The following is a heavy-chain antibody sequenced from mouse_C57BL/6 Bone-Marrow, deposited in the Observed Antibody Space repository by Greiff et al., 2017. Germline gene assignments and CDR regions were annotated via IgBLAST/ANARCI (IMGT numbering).Heavy chain of an antibody. Sequence: VQLQQSGAELVRPGTSVKVSCKASGYAFTNYLIEWVKQRPGQGLEWIGVINPGSGGTNYNEKFKGKATLTADTSSSTAYMQLSSLTSEDSAVYCGARSKNWDAWFAYWGQGTLVTVSA. CDR3: ARSKNWDAWFAY. J-gene: IGHJ3*01. CDR1: GYAFTNYL. CDR2: INPGSGGT. D-gene: IGHD4-1*01. V-gene: IGHV1-54*01.